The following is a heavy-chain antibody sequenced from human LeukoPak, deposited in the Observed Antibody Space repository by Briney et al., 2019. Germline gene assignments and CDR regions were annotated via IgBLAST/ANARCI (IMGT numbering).Heavy chain of an antibody. V-gene: IGHV4-34*01. J-gene: IGHJ4*02. D-gene: IGHD5-18*01. CDR1: GGSFSGYY. Sequence: SETLSLTCAVYGGSFSGYYWSWIRQPPGKGLGWIGEINHSGSTNYNPSLKSRVTISVDTSKNQFSLKLSSVTAADTAVYYCAEGGDSYGYRTFDYWGQGTLVTVSS. CDR2: INHSGST. CDR3: AEGGDSYGYRTFDY.